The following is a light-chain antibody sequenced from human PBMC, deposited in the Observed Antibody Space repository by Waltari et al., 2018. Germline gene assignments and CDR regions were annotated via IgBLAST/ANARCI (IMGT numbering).Light chain of an antibody. Sequence: IQLTQSPPSLSASVGDRVTITCRASPGISSYLAWYQQKPGKAPKLLFSAASTLQSGVPSRFSVSGSGTDFTLTISSLQPEDFATYYCQQLNSYPSWTFGQGTKVEIK. CDR2: AAS. V-gene: IGKV1-9*01. CDR1: PGISSY. J-gene: IGKJ1*01. CDR3: QQLNSYPSWT.